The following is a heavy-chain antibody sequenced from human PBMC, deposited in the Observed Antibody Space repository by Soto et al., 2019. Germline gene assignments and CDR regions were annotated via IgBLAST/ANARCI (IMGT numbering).Heavy chain of an antibody. J-gene: IGHJ4*02. Sequence: PSETLSLTCTLWGRSGSSTSYYWGCIRQPPGEVLEGIGRIYYSGSTYYNPSPKSRVTISVDTSKNQFSLKLSSVTAADPAVYYRARQIGYCSGGSCYPNFDYWGQGAMVTVSS. V-gene: IGHV4-39*01. CDR3: ARQIGYCSGGSCYPNFDY. CDR2: IYYSGST. CDR1: GRSGSSTSYY. D-gene: IGHD2-15*01.